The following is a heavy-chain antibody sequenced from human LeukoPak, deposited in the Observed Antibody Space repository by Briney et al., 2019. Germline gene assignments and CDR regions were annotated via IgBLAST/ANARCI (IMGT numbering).Heavy chain of an antibody. V-gene: IGHV3-9*03. Sequence: SGGSLRLSCAASGFTFSSYAMHWVRQAPGKGLEWVSGISWNSGSIGYADSVKGRFTISRDNAKNSLYLQMNSLRAEDMALYYCAKGIPVGATPGHAFDIWGQGTMVTVSS. CDR2: ISWNSGSI. J-gene: IGHJ3*02. CDR3: AKGIPVGATPGHAFDI. D-gene: IGHD1-26*01. CDR1: GFTFSSYA.